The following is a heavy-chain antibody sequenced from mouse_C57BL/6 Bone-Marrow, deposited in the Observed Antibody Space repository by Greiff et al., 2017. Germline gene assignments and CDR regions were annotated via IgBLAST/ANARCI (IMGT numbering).Heavy chain of an antibody. Sequence: VQLVESGAELVRPGASVKLSCKASGYTFTDYYINWVKQRPGQGLEWIARIYPGSGNTYYNEKFKGKARLTAEKSSSTAYMQLSSLTSEDSAVYFCASEGSTTFAYWGQGTLVTVSA. CDR3: ASEGSTTFAY. J-gene: IGHJ3*01. CDR1: GYTFTDYY. V-gene: IGHV1-76*01. D-gene: IGHD1-1*01. CDR2: IYPGSGNT.